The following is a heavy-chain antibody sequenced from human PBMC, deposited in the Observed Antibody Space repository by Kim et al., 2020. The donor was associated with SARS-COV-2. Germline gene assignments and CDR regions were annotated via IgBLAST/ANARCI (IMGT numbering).Heavy chain of an antibody. CDR1: GGSFSGYY. Sequence: SETLSLTCAVYGGSFSGYYWSWIRQPPGKGLEWIGEINHSGSTNYNPSLKSRVTISVDTSKNQFSLKLSSVTAADTAVYYCARGTPRLTYYDYVWGSYRYDYWGQGTLVTVSS. V-gene: IGHV4-34*01. J-gene: IGHJ4*02. CDR3: ARGTPRLTYYDYVWGSYRYDY. D-gene: IGHD3-16*02. CDR2: INHSGST.